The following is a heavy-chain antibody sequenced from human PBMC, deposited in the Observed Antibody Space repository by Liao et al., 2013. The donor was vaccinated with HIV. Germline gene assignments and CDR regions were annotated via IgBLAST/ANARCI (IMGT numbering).Heavy chain of an antibody. CDR2: IFTSENTGST. D-gene: IGHD3-3*01. Sequence: QVHLQESGPGLAKPSETLSLTCTVSGASISGHYWNWIRRPAGKGLEWIGRIFTSENTGSTNYNPSLRSRVTMSLDTSKNQISLNLTSATVADTAIYYCARTQFLEWPFDSWGPGNPGHRLL. CDR3: ARTQFLEWPFDS. CDR1: GASISGHY. J-gene: IGHJ4*02. V-gene: IGHV4-4*07.